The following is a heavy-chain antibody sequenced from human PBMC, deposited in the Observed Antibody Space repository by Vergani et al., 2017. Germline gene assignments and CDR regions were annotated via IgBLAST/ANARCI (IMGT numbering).Heavy chain of an antibody. D-gene: IGHD3-10*01. V-gene: IGHV3-48*04. CDR1: GFTFSSYS. CDR2: ISSSSSTI. J-gene: IGHJ4*02. Sequence: EVQLVESGGGLVQPGGSLRLSCAASGFTFSSYSMNWVRQAPGKGLEWVSYISSSSSTIYYADSVKGRFTISRDNAKNSLYLQMNSLRAEDTAVYYCARSLWFGELSRDYWGQGTLVTVSS. CDR3: ARSLWFGELSRDY.